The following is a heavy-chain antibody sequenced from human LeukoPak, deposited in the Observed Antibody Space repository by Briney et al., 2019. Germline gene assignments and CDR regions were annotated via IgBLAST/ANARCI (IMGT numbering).Heavy chain of an antibody. J-gene: IGHJ3*01. CDR3: ARDPRCTSGWGLARALDV. CDR1: GDSVSSNSAA. D-gene: IGHD6-25*01. CDR2: IYYRSKWYS. Sequence: SQTLSLTCAISGDSVSSNSAAWNWIRQSPSRGLEWLGRIYYRSKWYSDYEVSVKSRIIINPDTSKNQFSLQLNSVTPEDTAIYYCARDPRCTSGWGLARALDVWGQGTLVTVPS. V-gene: IGHV6-1*01.